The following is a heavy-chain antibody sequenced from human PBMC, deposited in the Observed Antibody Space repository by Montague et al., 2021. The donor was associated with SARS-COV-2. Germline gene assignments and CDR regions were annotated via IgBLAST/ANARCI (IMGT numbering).Heavy chain of an antibody. CDR3: ARAVVAAPGTFDY. Sequence: SETLSLTCTVSGDSISYFCWSWIRQPSGKGLEWIGRVSASGSTNYNPSLNRRVTMSIDTSTKQFSLRLSPVTAADTAVYYCARAVVAAPGTFDYWGQGTLVTVSS. J-gene: IGHJ4*02. CDR1: GDSISYFC. CDR2: VSASGST. V-gene: IGHV4-4*07. D-gene: IGHD6-13*01.